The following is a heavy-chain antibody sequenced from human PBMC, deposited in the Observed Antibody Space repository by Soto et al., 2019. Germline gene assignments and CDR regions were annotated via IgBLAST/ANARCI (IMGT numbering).Heavy chain of an antibody. Sequence: PGGSLRLSCAASGFTFSSYEMNWVRQAPGKGLEWVSYISSSGSTIYYADSVKGRFTISRDNAKNSLYLQMNSLRAEDTAVYYCATHKRAHSGSYSRVWGAFDIWGQGTMVTVSS. CDR3: ATHKRAHSGSYSRVWGAFDI. D-gene: IGHD1-26*01. J-gene: IGHJ3*02. CDR2: ISSSGSTI. CDR1: GFTFSSYE. V-gene: IGHV3-48*03.